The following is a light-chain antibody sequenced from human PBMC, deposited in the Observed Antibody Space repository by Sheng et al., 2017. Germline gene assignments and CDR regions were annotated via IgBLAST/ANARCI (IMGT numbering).Light chain of an antibody. V-gene: IGKV1-27*01. CDR1: QGISNS. CDR2: TAS. Sequence: DIQMTQSPSSLSASVGDSVTITCRASQGISNSLAWYQQKPGKVPMPLIHTASTLQSGVPSRFSGSGSGTDFTLTISSLQPEDVATYYCQKYNSAPWTFGQGTKVEIK. J-gene: IGKJ1*01. CDR3: QKYNSAPWT.